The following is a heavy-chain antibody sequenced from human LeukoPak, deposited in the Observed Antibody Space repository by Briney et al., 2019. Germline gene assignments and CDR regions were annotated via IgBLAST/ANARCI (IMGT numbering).Heavy chain of an antibody. J-gene: IGHJ3*02. Sequence: YDGSNKYYADSVKGRFTISRDNSKNTLYLQMNSLRAEDTAVYYCAKARIAAAGLSAFDIWGQGTMVTVSS. CDR3: AKARIAAAGLSAFDI. CDR2: YDGSNK. V-gene: IGHV3-30*02. D-gene: IGHD6-13*01.